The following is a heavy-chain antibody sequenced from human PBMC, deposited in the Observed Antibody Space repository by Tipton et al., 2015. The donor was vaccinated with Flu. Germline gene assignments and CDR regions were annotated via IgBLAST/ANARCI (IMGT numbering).Heavy chain of an antibody. J-gene: IGHJ6*02. CDR1: GFNFDDYV. CDR2: ISWDSDRI. Sequence: SLRLSCAASGFNFDDYVMHWVRQVPGKGLEWVAGISWDSDRIAYADSVKGRFTISRDNGKNSLYLQMNSVRAEDTALYFCAKDRSPDTAMDSLFYYFNGQDVWGQGTTVTVSS. V-gene: IGHV3-9*01. D-gene: IGHD5-18*01. CDR3: AKDRSPDTAMDSLFYYFNGQDV.